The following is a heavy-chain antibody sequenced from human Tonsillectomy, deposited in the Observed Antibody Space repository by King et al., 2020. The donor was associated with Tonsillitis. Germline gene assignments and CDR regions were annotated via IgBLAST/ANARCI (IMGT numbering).Heavy chain of an antibody. CDR2: ISSNGGST. CDR3: VKDKKITFGGVIVPFY. J-gene: IGHJ4*02. CDR1: GFTFSSYA. D-gene: IGHD3-16*02. Sequence: VQLVESGGGLVQPGGSLRLSCSASGFTFSSYAMHWVRQAPGKGLEYVSAISSNGGSTYYADSVKGRFTISRDNSKNTLYLQMSSLRAEDTAVYYCVKDKKITFGGVIVPFYWGQGTQVTVSS. V-gene: IGHV3-64D*06.